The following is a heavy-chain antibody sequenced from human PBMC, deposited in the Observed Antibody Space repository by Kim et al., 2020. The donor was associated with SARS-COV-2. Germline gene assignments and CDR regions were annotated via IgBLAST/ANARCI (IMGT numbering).Heavy chain of an antibody. Sequence: ASVKVSCKASGYTFTSYDINWVRQATGQGLEWMGWMNPNSGNTGYAQKFQGRVTMTRNTSISTAYMELSSLRSEDTAVYYCARLMSRITMVRGVTRQQTNWFDPWGQGTLVTVSS. CDR2: MNPNSGNT. CDR1: GYTFTSYD. J-gene: IGHJ5*02. V-gene: IGHV1-8*01. CDR3: ARLMSRITMVRGVTRQQTNWFDP. D-gene: IGHD3-10*01.